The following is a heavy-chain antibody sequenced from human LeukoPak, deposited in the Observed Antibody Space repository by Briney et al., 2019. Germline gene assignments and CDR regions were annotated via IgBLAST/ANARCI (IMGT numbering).Heavy chain of an antibody. J-gene: IGHJ4*02. Sequence: ASVKVSCKTSGYTFTGYYIHWVRQAPGQGLEWMGWINPNTGGTNYAQKFQGRVTMTRDTSISTAYMEMSRLRYDDTAVYYCARGLIFGAVDGDSPDYWGQGTLVTVSS. CDR2: INPNTGGT. V-gene: IGHV1-2*02. D-gene: IGHD3-3*01. CDR1: GYTFTGYY. CDR3: ARGLIFGAVDGDSPDY.